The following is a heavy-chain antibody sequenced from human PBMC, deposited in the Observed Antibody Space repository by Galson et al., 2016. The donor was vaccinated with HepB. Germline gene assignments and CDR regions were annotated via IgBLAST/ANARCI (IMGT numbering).Heavy chain of an antibody. V-gene: IGHV3-11*04. Sequence: SLRLSCAASGFRFSDYYMSWIRQAPGKGLEWLSYISSSGRPIYYADSVKGRFTISRDNAKNSLYLQMNSLRAEDTAVYYCARETVRLDDLLTGPPKNPDYWGQGTLVTVSS. D-gene: IGHD3-9*01. CDR2: ISSSGRPI. CDR1: GFRFSDYY. CDR3: ARETVRLDDLLTGPPKNPDY. J-gene: IGHJ4*02.